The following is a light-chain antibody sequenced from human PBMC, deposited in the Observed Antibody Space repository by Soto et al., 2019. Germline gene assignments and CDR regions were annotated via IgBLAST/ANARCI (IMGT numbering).Light chain of an antibody. J-gene: IGLJ3*02. V-gene: IGLV2-23*02. CDR3: CSYAGSSTWL. Sequence: QSALTQPASVSGSPGQSITISCTGTSSDVGSYNLVSWYQQHPGKAPKLMIYEVSKRPSGVSNRFSGSKSGNTASLTISGLRAEDEADYYCCSYAGSSTWLFGGGTKLTVL. CDR1: SSDVGSYNL. CDR2: EVS.